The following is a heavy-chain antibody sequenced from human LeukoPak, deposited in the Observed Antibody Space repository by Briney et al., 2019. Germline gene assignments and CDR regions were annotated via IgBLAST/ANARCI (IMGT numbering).Heavy chain of an antibody. Sequence: SQTLSLTCTVSGGSISSGNYYWSWIRQHPGKVLEWIGYIYYSGGTYYNPSLKSRVTISVDTSKDQFSLKLSSVTAADTAVYYCARDVPAGGYEQGAFDIWGQGTLVTVSS. CDR2: IYYSGGT. V-gene: IGHV4-31*03. D-gene: IGHD5-12*01. CDR3: ARDVPAGGYEQGAFDI. CDR1: GGSISSGNYY. J-gene: IGHJ3*02.